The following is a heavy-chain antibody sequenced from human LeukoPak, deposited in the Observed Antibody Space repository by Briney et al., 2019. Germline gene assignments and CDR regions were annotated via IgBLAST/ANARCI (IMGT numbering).Heavy chain of an antibody. CDR3: TRTELGWGIVGAIVQDYYYYMDV. D-gene: IGHD1-26*01. CDR2: IRSKAYGGTT. CDR1: GFTFRDYA. J-gene: IGHJ6*03. V-gene: IGHV3-49*04. Sequence: GGSLRLSCAASGFTFRDYAMSWVRQAPGKGLEWVGFIRSKAYGGTTEYAASVKGRFTMSRDDSKSIAYLQMNSLKTEDTAVYYCTRTELGWGIVGAIVQDYYYYMDVWGKGTTVTVSS.